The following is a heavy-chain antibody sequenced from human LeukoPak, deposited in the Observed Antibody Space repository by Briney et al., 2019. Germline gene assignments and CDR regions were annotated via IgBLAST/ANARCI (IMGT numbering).Heavy chain of an antibody. CDR1: GFTFSSYW. D-gene: IGHD1-7*01. V-gene: IGHV3-7*04. CDR3: ARGYNWNYGYYYYGMDV. J-gene: IGHJ6*02. Sequence: PGGSLRLSCAAPGFTFSSYWMSWVRQAPGKGLEWVANIKQDGSEKYYVDSVKGRFTISRDNAKNSLYLQMNSLRAEDTAVYYCARGYNWNYGYYYYGMDVWGQGTTVTVSS. CDR2: IKQDGSEK.